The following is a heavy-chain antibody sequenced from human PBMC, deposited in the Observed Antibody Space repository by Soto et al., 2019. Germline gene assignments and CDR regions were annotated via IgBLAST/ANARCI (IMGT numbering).Heavy chain of an antibody. Sequence: SETLSLTCAVSGGSISSSNWWSWVRQPPGKGLEWIGEIYHSGSTNYNPSLKSRVTISVDTSKNQFSLKLSSVTAADTAVYYCARLREYSSGWPYYFDYWGQGTLVTAPQ. D-gene: IGHD6-19*01. CDR1: GGSISSSNW. V-gene: IGHV4-4*02. J-gene: IGHJ4*02. CDR2: IYHSGST. CDR3: ARLREYSSGWPYYFDY.